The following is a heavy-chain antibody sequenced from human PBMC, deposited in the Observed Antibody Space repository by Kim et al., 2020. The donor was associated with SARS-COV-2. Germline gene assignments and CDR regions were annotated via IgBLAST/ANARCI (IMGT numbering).Heavy chain of an antibody. J-gene: IGHJ5*02. CDR1: GYTFTGYY. CDR3: ARAPEYSSSSGRGRFDP. V-gene: IGHV1-2*02. Sequence: ASVKVSCKASGYTFTGYYMHWVRQAPGQGLEWMGWINPNSGGTNYAQKFQGRVTMTRDTSISTAYMELSRLRSDDTAVYYCARAPEYSSSSGRGRFDPWGQGTLVTVSS. D-gene: IGHD6-6*01. CDR2: INPNSGGT.